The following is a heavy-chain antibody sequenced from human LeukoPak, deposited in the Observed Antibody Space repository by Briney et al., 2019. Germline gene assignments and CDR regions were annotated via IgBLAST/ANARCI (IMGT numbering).Heavy chain of an antibody. CDR3: AKDWGSGSPPNWFDP. V-gene: IGHV3-30*18. CDR1: GFTFSSYG. D-gene: IGHD3-10*01. Sequence: PGGSLRPSCAASGFTFSSYGMHWVRQAPGKGLEWVAVISYDGSNKYYADSVKGRFTISRDNSKNTLYLQMNSLRAEDTAVYYCAKDWGSGSPPNWFDPWGQGTLVTVSS. CDR2: ISYDGSNK. J-gene: IGHJ5*02.